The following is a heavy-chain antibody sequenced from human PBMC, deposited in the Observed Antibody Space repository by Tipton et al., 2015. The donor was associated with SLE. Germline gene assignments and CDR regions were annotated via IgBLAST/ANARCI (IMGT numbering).Heavy chain of an antibody. D-gene: IGHD3-3*01. V-gene: IGHV3-30*04. CDR2: ISYDGSNK. CDR1: GLTFSSYA. J-gene: IGHJ3*02. Sequence: SLRLSCAASGLTFSSYAMHWVRQAPGKGLEWVTVISYDGSNKYYAESVKGRFTISRDNSKNTLYLQMNSLRAADTAVYYCAREGPIWDAFDIWGQGTMVTVSS. CDR3: AREGPIWDAFDI.